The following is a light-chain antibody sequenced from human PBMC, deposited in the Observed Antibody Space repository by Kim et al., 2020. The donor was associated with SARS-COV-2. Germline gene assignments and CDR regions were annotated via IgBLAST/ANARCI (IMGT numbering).Light chain of an antibody. V-gene: IGLV3-1*01. CDR3: QAWDSSTAV. CDR1: KVGDKY. CDR2: QDS. Sequence: SVAPGQTASITCSGDKVGDKYACWYQQKPGQSPVLVIYQDSKRPSGIPERFSGSNSGNTATLTISGTQAMDETDYYCQAWDSSTAVFGGGTQLTVL. J-gene: IGLJ3*02.